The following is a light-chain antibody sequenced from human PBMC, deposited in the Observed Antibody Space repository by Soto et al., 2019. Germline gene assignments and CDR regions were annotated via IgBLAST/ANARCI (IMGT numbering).Light chain of an antibody. J-gene: IGKJ5*01. CDR1: QGVTTN. CDR3: QQYNNWPFS. V-gene: IGKV3-15*01. Sequence: EIVMTQSPASLSVSPGERVTLSCRAGQGVTTNFAWYQQKSGQSPRLLIYDVSTRATGVPARFSGTGSETDFTLTISGLQSEDSAVYFCQQYNNWPFSFGQGRRLEI. CDR2: DVS.